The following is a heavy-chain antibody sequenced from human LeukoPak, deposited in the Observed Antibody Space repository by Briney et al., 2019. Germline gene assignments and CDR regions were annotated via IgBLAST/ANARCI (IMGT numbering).Heavy chain of an antibody. V-gene: IGHV1-2*02. CDR2: INPNSGGT. D-gene: IGHD4-11*01. J-gene: IGHJ6*03. CDR3: ASDYTVTTGDYYYYYMDV. CDR1: GYTFTGYY. Sequence: ASVKVSCKASGYTFTGYYMHWVRQAPGQGLEWMGWINPNSGGTNYAQKFQGRVTMTRDTSISTAYMELSRLRSDDTAVYYCASDYTVTTGDYYYYYMDVWGKGTTVTVSS.